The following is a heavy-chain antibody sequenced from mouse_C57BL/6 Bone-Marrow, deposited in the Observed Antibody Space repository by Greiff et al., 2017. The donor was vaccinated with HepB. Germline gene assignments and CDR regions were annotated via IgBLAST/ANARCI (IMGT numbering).Heavy chain of an antibody. D-gene: IGHD4-1*01. V-gene: IGHV1-69*01. CDR2: IDPSDSYT. Sequence: VQLQQPGAELVMPGASVKLSCKASSYTFTSYWMHWVKQRPGQGLEWIGEIDPSDSYTNYNQKFKGKSTLTVDKSSSTAYMQLSSLTSEDSAVYYCARPLNWDGAWFAYWGQGTLVTVSA. CDR3: ARPLNWDGAWFAY. CDR1: SYTFTSYW. J-gene: IGHJ3*01.